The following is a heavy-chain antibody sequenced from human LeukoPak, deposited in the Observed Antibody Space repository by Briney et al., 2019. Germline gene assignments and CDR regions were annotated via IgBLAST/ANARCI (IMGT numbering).Heavy chain of an antibody. CDR3: ARGRICSSTSCLRFDY. Sequence: PSETLSLTCAVYGGSFSGYYWSWIRQPPGKGLGWLGEINHSGSTNYNPSLKSRVTISVDTSKNQFSLKLSSVTAADTAVYYCARGRICSSTSCLRFDYWGQGTLVTVSS. CDR1: GGSFSGYY. CDR2: INHSGST. D-gene: IGHD2-2*01. V-gene: IGHV4-34*01. J-gene: IGHJ4*02.